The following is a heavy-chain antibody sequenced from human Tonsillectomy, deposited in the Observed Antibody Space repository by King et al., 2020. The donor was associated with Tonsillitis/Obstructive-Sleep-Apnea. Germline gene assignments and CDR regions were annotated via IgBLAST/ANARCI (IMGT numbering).Heavy chain of an antibody. CDR1: GFTFSSYE. D-gene: IGHD4-17*01. Sequence: VQLVESGGGLVQPGGSLRLSCAASGFTFSSYEMNWVRQAPGKGLEWVSYISSSGSTIYYADSVKGRFTISRDNAKNSLYLQMYSLRAEDTAVYYCASLIYGDSFDYWGQGTLVTVSS. J-gene: IGHJ4*02. CDR3: ASLIYGDSFDY. CDR2: ISSSGSTI. V-gene: IGHV3-48*03.